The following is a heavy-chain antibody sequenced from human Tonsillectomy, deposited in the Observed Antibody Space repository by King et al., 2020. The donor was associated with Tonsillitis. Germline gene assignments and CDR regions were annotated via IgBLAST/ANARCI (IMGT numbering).Heavy chain of an antibody. D-gene: IGHD3-16*01. Sequence: VQLVESGGGLVKPGGSLRLSCAASGFIFSDFYMSWIRQAPGKGLEWVSFIDSSDSTIYYADSVKGRFTISRDNADNSLFLQMNSLRAEDTAVYYCATTYRHGATFYDYVFDSWGQGTLVTVSS. CDR3: ATTYRHGATFYDYVFDS. CDR1: GFIFSDFY. J-gene: IGHJ4*02. CDR2: IDSSDSTI. V-gene: IGHV3-11*01.